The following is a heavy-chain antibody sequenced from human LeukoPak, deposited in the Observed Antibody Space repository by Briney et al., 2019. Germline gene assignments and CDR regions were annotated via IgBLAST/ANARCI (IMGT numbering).Heavy chain of an antibody. V-gene: IGHV4-59*01. J-gene: IGHJ4*02. CDR3: ARAPGLWSPWGY. CDR2: IYYSGST. D-gene: IGHD3-10*01. Sequence: PSETLSLTCTVSGGSTSSYYWSWIRQPPGKGLEWIGYIYYSGSTNYNPSLKSRVTISVDTSKNQFSLKLSSVTAADTAVYYCARAPGLWSPWGYWGQGTLVTVSS. CDR1: GGSTSSYY.